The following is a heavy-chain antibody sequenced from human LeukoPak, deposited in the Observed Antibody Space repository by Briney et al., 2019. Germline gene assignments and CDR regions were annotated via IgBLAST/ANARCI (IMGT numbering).Heavy chain of an antibody. V-gene: IGHV3-23*01. CDR3: AKGRSGWYEGLDY. J-gene: IGHJ4*02. CDR2: ISHGDDSA. D-gene: IGHD6-19*01. CDR1: GFTLSTYA. Sequence: PGGSLRLSCTASGFTLSTYAMTWVRQAPGKGLEWVSVISHGDDSAWYADSVKGRFTISRDNSKSTLFLQMNSLRADDTAIYYCAKGRSGWYEGLDYWGQGILVTVSS.